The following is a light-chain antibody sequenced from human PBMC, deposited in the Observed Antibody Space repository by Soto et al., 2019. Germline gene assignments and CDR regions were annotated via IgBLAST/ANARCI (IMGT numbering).Light chain of an antibody. CDR2: WAS. V-gene: IGKV4-1*01. CDR3: LQYYTTPLT. J-gene: IGKJ3*01. Sequence: DIVLTQSPDSLDVSLGERATFNCKSSQSVLYSSNNKNYLAWYQQKPGQPPKLVIYWASTRESGVPDRFSGSGSGTDFTLTISSLQAEDVAVYYCLQYYTTPLTFGPGTKVDIK. CDR1: QSVLYSSNNKNY.